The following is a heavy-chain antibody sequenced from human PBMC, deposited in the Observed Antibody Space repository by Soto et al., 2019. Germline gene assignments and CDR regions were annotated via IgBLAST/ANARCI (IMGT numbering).Heavy chain of an antibody. CDR2: INHSGST. D-gene: IGHD3-16*02. CDR1: GGSFSGYY. V-gene: IGHV4-34*01. J-gene: IGHJ4*02. Sequence: SETLSLTCAVYGGSFSGYYWTWIRQSPEKGLEWIGEINHSGSTNYNPSLKSRVTISVDTSKNQFSLKLSSVTAADTAVYYCARGRYDYVWGSYRPFDYWGQGTLVTVSS. CDR3: ARGRYDYVWGSYRPFDY.